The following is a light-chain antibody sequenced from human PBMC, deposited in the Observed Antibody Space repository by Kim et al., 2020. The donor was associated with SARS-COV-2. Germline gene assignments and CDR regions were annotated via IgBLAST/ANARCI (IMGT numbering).Light chain of an antibody. Sequence: SPGERATLSCRASQSVSSNLAWYQQKPGQAPRLVIYGASTRATGIPARFSGSGSGTEFTLTISSLQSEDFAVYYCQQYTTWPPLYTFGQGTKLEI. CDR1: QSVSSN. CDR3: QQYTTWPPLYT. V-gene: IGKV3-15*01. CDR2: GAS. J-gene: IGKJ2*01.